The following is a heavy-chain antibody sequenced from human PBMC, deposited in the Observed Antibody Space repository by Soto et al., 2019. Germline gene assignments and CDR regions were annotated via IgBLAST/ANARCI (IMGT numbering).Heavy chain of an antibody. CDR1: GFTLSGRS. J-gene: IGHJ6*04. CDR3: ARGWFGPDV. CDR2: IDNAGTDS. Sequence: EVQLVESGGGLVQPGGSLRLSCAASGFTLSGRSMHWVRQAPGKGLVWVSGIDNAGTDSTYSDSVKSRFTSYRDNAKKMLYLQMNSLRVEDTAVYYCARGWFGPDVWGKGTTVTVSS. D-gene: IGHD3-10*01. V-gene: IGHV3-74*01.